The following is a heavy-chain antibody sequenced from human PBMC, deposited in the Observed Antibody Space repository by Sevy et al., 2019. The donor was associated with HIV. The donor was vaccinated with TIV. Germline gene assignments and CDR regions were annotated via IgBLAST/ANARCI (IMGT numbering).Heavy chain of an antibody. CDR3: ARDYGDI. V-gene: IGHV1-2*02. CDR2: IHPDSGGT. D-gene: IGHD3-16*01. Sequence: ASMKVSCKTSGYTFTDYYMHWVRQAPGQGLEWMGWIHPDSGGTNYAQKFQGRVTMTRDTSISTAYMEVNSLRSDDTAVYFCARDYGDIWGQGTMVTVSS. J-gene: IGHJ3*02. CDR1: GYTFTDYY.